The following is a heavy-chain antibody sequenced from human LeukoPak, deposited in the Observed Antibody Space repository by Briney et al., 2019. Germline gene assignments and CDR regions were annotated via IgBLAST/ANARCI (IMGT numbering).Heavy chain of an antibody. Sequence: SSETLSLTCTVSGGSFSIYHWSWIRQPAGKGLEWIGRIYTSGSTNYNPSLKSRVTMSVDTSKNQFSLNLNSVTAADTAVYYCARGPTTVTRAFDYWGQGTLVTVSS. D-gene: IGHD4-17*01. CDR3: ARGPTTVTRAFDY. CDR2: IYTSGST. CDR1: GGSFSIYH. V-gene: IGHV4-4*07. J-gene: IGHJ4*02.